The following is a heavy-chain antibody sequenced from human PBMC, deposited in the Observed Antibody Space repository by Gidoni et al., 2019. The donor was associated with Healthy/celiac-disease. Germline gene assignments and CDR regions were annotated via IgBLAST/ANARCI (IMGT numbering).Heavy chain of an antibody. CDR3: ARRGRITMVRGVPPGYYYYGMDV. V-gene: IGHV5-51*03. D-gene: IGHD3-10*01. CDR2: IYPGDSDT. CDR1: GYSFTSYW. J-gene: IGHJ6*02. Sequence: EVQLVQSGAEVKKPGESLKISCKGSGYSFTSYWIGWVRQMPGKGLEWMGIIYPGDSDTRYSPSFQGQVTISADKSISTAYLQWSSLKASDTAMYYCARRGRITMVRGVPPGYYYYGMDVWGQGTTVTVSS.